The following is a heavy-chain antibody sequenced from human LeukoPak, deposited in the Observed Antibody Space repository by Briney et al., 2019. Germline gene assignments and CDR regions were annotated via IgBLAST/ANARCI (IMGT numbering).Heavy chain of an antibody. J-gene: IGHJ5*02. D-gene: IGHD3-9*01. CDR1: GGSFSGYY. V-gene: IGHV4-34*01. CDR2: INHSGST. Sequence: PSETLSLTCAVYGGSFSGYYWSWIRQPPGKGLEWIGEINHSGSTNYNPSLKSRVTISVDTSKNQFSLKLSSVTAADTAVYYCARGNSDCYDILTGYSDWFDPWGQGTLVTVSS. CDR3: ARGNSDCYDILTGYSDWFDP.